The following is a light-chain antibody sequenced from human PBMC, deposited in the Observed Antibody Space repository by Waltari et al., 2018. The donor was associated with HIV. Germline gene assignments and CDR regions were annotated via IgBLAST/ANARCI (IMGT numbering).Light chain of an antibody. CDR1: QSVRDNY. CDR2: GVS. CDR3: KQYGSSLWT. V-gene: IGKV3-20*01. Sequence: DIVLTQSPGTLSLSPGDTAALSCRASQSVRDNYLAWYQQKPGRAPRLLISGVSNRATGIPDRFSGSGAGTDFTLTISRLEPEDFAVYYCKQYGSSLWTFGRGTKVE. J-gene: IGKJ1*01.